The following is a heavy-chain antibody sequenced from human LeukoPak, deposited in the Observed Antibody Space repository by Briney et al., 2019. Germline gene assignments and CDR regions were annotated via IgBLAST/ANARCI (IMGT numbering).Heavy chain of an antibody. CDR3: ARVWKFGESTLVY. CDR1: GYIFTDYY. Sequence: GASVKVSCKASGYIFTDYYMHWVRQAPGQGLEWMGWINTNTGNPTYAQGFTGRFVFSLDTSVSTAYLQISSLKAEDTAVYYCARVWKFGESTLVYWGQGTLVTVSS. V-gene: IGHV7-4-1*02. D-gene: IGHD3-10*01. J-gene: IGHJ4*02. CDR2: INTNTGNP.